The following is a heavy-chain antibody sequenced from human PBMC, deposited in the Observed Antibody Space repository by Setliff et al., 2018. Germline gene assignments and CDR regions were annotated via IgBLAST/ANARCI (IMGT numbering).Heavy chain of an antibody. CDR3: ARGRYYESNSYYFPFDF. V-gene: IGHV4-59*08. J-gene: IGHJ4*02. Sequence: SETLSLTCTVSGGPMRSFYWSWIRQTPGKGLQWIGYISDSGSTSYNPSLKSRVSISIDTSKNHFSLNLRSVTAADTAVYYCARGRYYESNSYYFPFDFWGQGMLVTVS. CDR2: ISDSGST. CDR1: GGPMRSFY. D-gene: IGHD3-22*01.